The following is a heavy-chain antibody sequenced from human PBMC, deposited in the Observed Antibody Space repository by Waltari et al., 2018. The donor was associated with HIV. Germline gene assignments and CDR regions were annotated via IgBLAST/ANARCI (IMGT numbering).Heavy chain of an antibody. V-gene: IGHV4-31*03. Sequence: QVQLQESGPGLVKPSQTLSLTCTVSGGSISSGGYYWSWIRQHPGKGLEWIGYLYYSGRTSSRPSLKSRVTLSVDTSKNQFSLNLSSVTAADTAVYYCARDHATIFGGGGRDYGMDVWGQGTTVTVSS. CDR2: LYYSGRT. D-gene: IGHD3-3*01. CDR3: ARDHATIFGGGGRDYGMDV. CDR1: GGSISSGGYY. J-gene: IGHJ6*02.